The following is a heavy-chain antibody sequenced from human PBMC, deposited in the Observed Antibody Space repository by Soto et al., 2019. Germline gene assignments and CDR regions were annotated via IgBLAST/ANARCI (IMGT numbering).Heavy chain of an antibody. CDR1: GSTISDYY. CDR3: ARDGRGYSYGSWGY. CDR2: ISSSGSTI. J-gene: IGHJ4*02. V-gene: IGHV3-11*01. Sequence: GSLRPTCTASGSTISDYYMSWIRQGPGKGLEWVSYISSSGSTIYYADSVKGRFTISRDNAKNSLYLQMNSLRAEDTAVYYCARDGRGYSYGSWGYWGQGTLVTVYS. D-gene: IGHD5-18*01.